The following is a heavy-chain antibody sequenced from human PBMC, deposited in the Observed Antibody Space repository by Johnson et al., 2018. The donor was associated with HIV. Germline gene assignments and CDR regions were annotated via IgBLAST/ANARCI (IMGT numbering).Heavy chain of an antibody. CDR2: IYSGGST. CDR3: AKTYYYDSSGSRAFDI. V-gene: IGHV3-66*03. Sequence: VQLVESGGGLIQPGGSLRLSCAASGFTVSSNYMNWVRQAPGKGLEWVSVIYSGGSTYYADSVKGRFTISRDNSKNTLYLQMNSLRADDTAVYYCAKTYYYDSSGSRAFDIWGQGTMVTVSS. CDR1: GFTVSSNY. D-gene: IGHD3-22*01. J-gene: IGHJ3*02.